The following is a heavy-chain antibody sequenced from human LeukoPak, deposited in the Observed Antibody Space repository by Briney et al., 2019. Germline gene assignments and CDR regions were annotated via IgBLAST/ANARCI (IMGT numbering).Heavy chain of an antibody. CDR2: INRSGNII. CDR3: ARGYDILTNAFDY. Sequence: GGSLRLSCAASGFTFSTYSMNWVRQAPGKGLEWVSYINRSGNIIYYADSVKGRFTISRDNAKNSLYLQMNSLRAEDTAVYYCARGYDILTNAFDYWGQGTLVTVSS. J-gene: IGHJ4*02. D-gene: IGHD3-9*01. V-gene: IGHV3-48*04. CDR1: GFTFSTYS.